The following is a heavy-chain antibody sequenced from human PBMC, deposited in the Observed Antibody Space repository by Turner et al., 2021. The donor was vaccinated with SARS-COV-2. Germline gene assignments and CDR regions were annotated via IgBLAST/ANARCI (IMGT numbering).Heavy chain of an antibody. D-gene: IGHD6-13*01. Sequence: QVQLVESGGGVVQPGRCLSLSCAASGFTFSNYDIHWVRQAPGKGLEWVAVISYDGSSKYYADSVKGRFTISRDNSKNTLYLQMNILRAEDTSVYYCAKDMEQLVPLFDYWGQGTLVTVSS. V-gene: IGHV3-30*18. CDR1: GFTFSNYD. CDR3: AKDMEQLVPLFDY. J-gene: IGHJ4*02. CDR2: ISYDGSSK.